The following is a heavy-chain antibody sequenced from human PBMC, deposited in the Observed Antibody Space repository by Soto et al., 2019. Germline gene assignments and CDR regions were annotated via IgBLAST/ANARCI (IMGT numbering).Heavy chain of an antibody. J-gene: IGHJ5*02. CDR1: GFTFSSYS. CDR2: ISSSSSYI. CDR3: ARNIAARPNWFDP. Sequence: EVQLVESGGGLVRPGGSLRLSCAASGFTFSSYSMNWVRQAPGKGLEWVSSISSSSSYIYYADSVKGRFTISRNNAKNSRYLQMNSLRAEDTAVYYCARNIAARPNWFDPWGQGTLVTVSS. D-gene: IGHD6-6*01. V-gene: IGHV3-21*01.